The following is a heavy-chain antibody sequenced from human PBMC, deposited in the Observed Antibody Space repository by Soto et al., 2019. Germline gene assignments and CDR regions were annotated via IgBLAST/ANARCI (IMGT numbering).Heavy chain of an antibody. V-gene: IGHV3-30-3*01. CDR3: VRDGPYSGTHNYFFDL. CDR2: LSYDGSNS. Sequence: QVQLLESGGGVVQPGKSLRLSCAASGFTFSVYSMHWVRQAPGKGLEWVALLSYDGSNSYLADSVKGRFTISRDNSRNTLVLQMYSLRPEDTALYYCVRDGPYSGTHNYFFDLWCQGNLVTVAS. CDR1: GFTFSVYS. D-gene: IGHD1-26*01. J-gene: IGHJ4*02.